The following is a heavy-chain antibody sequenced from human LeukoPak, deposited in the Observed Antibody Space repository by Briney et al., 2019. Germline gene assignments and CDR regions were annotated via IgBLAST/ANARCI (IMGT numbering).Heavy chain of an antibody. CDR1: GLIFGNYA. D-gene: IGHD6-19*01. V-gene: IGHV3-43*02. CDR3: ARESETSGWYDY. CDR2: ISGDGGST. J-gene: IGHJ4*02. Sequence: PGGSRSLSCEGPGLIFGNYALHWVRKAQGKGLKWVSLISGDGGSTFYADSVKGRFTISRDNSKNSLSLQMSSLRSEDTALYYCARESETSGWYDYWGQGTLVTVSS.